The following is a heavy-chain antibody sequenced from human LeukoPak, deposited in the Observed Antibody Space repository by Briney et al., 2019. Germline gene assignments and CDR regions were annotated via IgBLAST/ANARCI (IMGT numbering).Heavy chain of an antibody. Sequence: PGGSLRLSCAASGFTFDNCAMHWVRQAPGKGLEWVSSISWNSEFSVYADSVKGRFTISRDNAKNSLYLQMNSLRDEDTAVYYCARDNDWAFHYWGQGTLVTVSS. CDR1: GFTFDNCA. CDR3: ARDNDWAFHY. J-gene: IGHJ4*02. V-gene: IGHV3-9*01. CDR2: ISWNSEFS. D-gene: IGHD3-9*01.